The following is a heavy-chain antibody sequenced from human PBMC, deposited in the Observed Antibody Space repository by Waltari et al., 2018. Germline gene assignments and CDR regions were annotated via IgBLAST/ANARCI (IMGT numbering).Heavy chain of an antibody. D-gene: IGHD2-2*01. V-gene: IGHV3-30*18. CDR3: AKAPNRYCSSTNCYGVDH. Sequence: QVQLVESGGGVVQPGRSMRLSCAASGFTFSTYGMNWFRQAPGKGLEWVAVISYDASNRYYVDSVKGRFTISRDNSKSMVYLQMDSLRAEDTAVYYCAKAPNRYCSSTNCYGVDHWGQGTLVTVSS. J-gene: IGHJ4*02. CDR2: ISYDASNR. CDR1: GFTFSTYG.